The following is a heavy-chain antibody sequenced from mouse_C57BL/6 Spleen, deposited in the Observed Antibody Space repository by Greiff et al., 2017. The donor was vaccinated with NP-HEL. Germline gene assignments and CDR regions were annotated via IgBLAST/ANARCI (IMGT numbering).Heavy chain of an antibody. D-gene: IGHD1-1*01. CDR2: IYPGDGDT. CDR1: GYAFSSSW. CDR3: ARGDYGSSYWYFDV. V-gene: IGHV1-82*01. Sequence: VQLVESGPELVKPGASVKISCKASGYAFSSSWMNWVKQRPGKGLEWIGRIYPGDGDTNYNGKFKGKATLTADKSSSTAYMQLSSLTSDDSAVYFCARGDYGSSYWYFDVWGTGTTVTVSS. J-gene: IGHJ1*03.